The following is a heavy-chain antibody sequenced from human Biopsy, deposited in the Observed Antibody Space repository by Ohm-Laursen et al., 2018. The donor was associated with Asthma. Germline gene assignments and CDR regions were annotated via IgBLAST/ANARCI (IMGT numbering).Heavy chain of an antibody. CDR3: VRDGTDDAFDI. J-gene: IGHJ3*02. D-gene: IGHD1-1*01. V-gene: IGHV3-30*01. CDR1: GFSFSNFA. CDR2: ISKDASTQ. Sequence: SLRLSCAASGFSFSNFAIHWVRQAPGKGLEWVGVISKDASTQDYADSVKGRFTMARDNSKNTLVLQMNSLREEDTAVYYCVRDGTDDAFDIWGQGTVVSVSS.